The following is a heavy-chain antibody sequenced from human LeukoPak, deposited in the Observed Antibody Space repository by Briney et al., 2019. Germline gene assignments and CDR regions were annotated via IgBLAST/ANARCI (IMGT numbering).Heavy chain of an antibody. CDR2: INPNSGGT. CDR3: AREFHGDSVDY. J-gene: IGHJ4*02. V-gene: IGHV1-2*02. CDR1: GYTFTGYY. D-gene: IGHD4-17*01. Sequence: ASVKVSCKASGYTFTGYYMHWVRQSPGQGLEWMGWINPNSGGTNYAQKFEGRVTMTRDTSISTAYMELSRLKSDDTAVYYCAREFHGDSVDYWGQGTLVTVSS.